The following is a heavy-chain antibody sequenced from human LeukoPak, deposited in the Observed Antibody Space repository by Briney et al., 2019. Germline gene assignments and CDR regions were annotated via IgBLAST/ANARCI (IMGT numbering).Heavy chain of an antibody. J-gene: IGHJ3*02. V-gene: IGHV4-59*05. CDR3: ARADCSGGSCYSHDAFDI. D-gene: IGHD2-15*01. Sequence: SETLSLTCTVSGGSISSYYWSWIRQPPGKGLEWIGSIYYSGSTYYNPSLKSRVTISVDTFKNQFSLKLSSVTAADTAVYYCARADCSGGSCYSHDAFDIWGQGTMVTVSS. CDR2: IYYSGST. CDR1: GGSISSYY.